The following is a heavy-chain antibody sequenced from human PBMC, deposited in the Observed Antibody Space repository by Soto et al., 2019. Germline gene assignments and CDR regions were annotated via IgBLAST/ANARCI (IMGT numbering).Heavy chain of an antibody. J-gene: IGHJ4*02. CDR2: ISTYNGYT. CDR3: ARDKDLQPTVWGF. Sequence: ATVKVSCKASGYTFTSYGLSCVRQAPGQGLEWMGWISTYNGYTNYAQKLQGRVTMTTDTSTSTAYMELRSLRSDDTALYYCARDKDLQPTVWGFWGQGIQVTVSS. V-gene: IGHV1-18*04. D-gene: IGHD3-16*01. CDR1: GYTFTSYG.